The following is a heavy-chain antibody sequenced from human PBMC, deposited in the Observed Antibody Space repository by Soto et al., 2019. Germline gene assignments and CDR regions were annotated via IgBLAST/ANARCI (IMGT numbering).Heavy chain of an antibody. J-gene: IGHJ6*02. CDR3: ATPYYDILAGPPYYYGMDV. V-gene: IGHV1-3*01. Sequence: ASVKVSCKASGYTFSSYAMHWVRQAPGQRLEWMGWINAGNGNTKYSQKFQGRVTITRDTSASTAYMELSSLRSEDTAVYYCATPYYDILAGPPYYYGMDVWGQGTTVTVSS. CDR1: GYTFSSYA. D-gene: IGHD3-9*01. CDR2: INAGNGNT.